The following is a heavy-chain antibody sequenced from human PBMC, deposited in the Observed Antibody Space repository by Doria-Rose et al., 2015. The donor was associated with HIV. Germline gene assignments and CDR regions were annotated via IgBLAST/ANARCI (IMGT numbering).Heavy chain of an antibody. D-gene: IGHD3-3*01. V-gene: IGHV3-9*01. CDR1: GFSFESYA. J-gene: IGHJ6*03. CDR3: AKAPIIGPKYYFYMDV. CDR2: ISWDSGAK. Sequence: VQLVQSGGGLVQPGRSLRLSCVGSGFSFESYAMHWVRLAPGKGLEWVAGISWDSGAKGNADSVEGRLTISRGNAKKSVYLEMRSLRPEDTAFYYCAKAPIIGPKYYFYMDVWGKGTSVTVSS.